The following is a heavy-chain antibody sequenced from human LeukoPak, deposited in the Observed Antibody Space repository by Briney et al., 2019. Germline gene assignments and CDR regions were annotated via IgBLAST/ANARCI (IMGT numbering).Heavy chain of an antibody. CDR2: IRYDGSNK. D-gene: IGHD5-18*01. J-gene: IGHJ4*02. Sequence: AGGSLRLSCAASGFTVSINYMSWVRQAPGKGLEWVAFIRYDGSNKYYADSVKGRFTISRDNSKNTLYLQMNSLRAEDTAVYYCAKDRGYSYGFFDYWGQGTLVTVSS. V-gene: IGHV3-30*02. CDR3: AKDRGYSYGFFDY. CDR1: GFTVSINY.